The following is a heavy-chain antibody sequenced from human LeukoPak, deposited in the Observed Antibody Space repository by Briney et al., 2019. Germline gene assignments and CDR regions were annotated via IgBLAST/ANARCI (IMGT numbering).Heavy chain of an antibody. Sequence: ASVKVSCKASGYTFTGYYMHWVRQAPGQGLEWMGWINPNSGGTNYAQKFQGRVTMTRDTSISTAYMELSRPRSDDTAVYYCARDEYYYDSSGYFNDYWGQGTLVTVSS. J-gene: IGHJ4*02. CDR1: GYTFTGYY. CDR3: ARDEYYYDSSGYFNDY. V-gene: IGHV1-2*02. D-gene: IGHD3-22*01. CDR2: INPNSGGT.